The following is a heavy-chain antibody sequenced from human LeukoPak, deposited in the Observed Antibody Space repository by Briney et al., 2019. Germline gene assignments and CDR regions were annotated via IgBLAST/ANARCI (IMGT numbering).Heavy chain of an antibody. CDR1: GFTFSSYA. V-gene: IGHV3-23*01. Sequence: GGSLRLSCAASGFTFSSYAMSWVRQAPGKGLEWVSAISGSGGSTYYADSVKGRFTISRDNSKNTLYLQMNSQRAEDTAVYYCANDGAYYDINTYAFDIWGQGTMVTVSS. J-gene: IGHJ3*02. CDR2: ISGSGGST. D-gene: IGHD3-22*01. CDR3: ANDGAYYDINTYAFDI.